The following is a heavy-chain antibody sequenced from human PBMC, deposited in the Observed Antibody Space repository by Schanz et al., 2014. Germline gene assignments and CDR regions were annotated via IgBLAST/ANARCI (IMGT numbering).Heavy chain of an antibody. V-gene: IGHV3-30*02. J-gene: IGHJ6*02. CDR3: AKDDTQVNGMDV. Sequence: QVHLVESGGGVVQPGGSLRLSCAASGFTFRTYGMHWVRQAPGKGMEWVAFIRYDGSKIYYADSVKGRFTISRDNPKNTLHLQMNSLRVEDTAVYYCAKDDTQVNGMDVWGQGTTVTVSS. CDR2: IRYDGSKI. CDR1: GFTFRTYG.